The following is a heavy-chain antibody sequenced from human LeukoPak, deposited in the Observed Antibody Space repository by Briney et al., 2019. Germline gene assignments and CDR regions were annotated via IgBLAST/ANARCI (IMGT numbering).Heavy chain of an antibody. D-gene: IGHD6-13*01. CDR3: ARDAEYSSSWYGDNWFDP. CDR1: GGTFSSYA. J-gene: IGHJ5*02. CDR2: ISAYNGNT. Sequence: ASVKVSCKASGGTFSSYAISWVQQAPGQGLEWMGWISAYNGNTNYAQKLQGRVTMTTDTSTSAAYIELRSLRSDDTAVYYCARDAEYSSSWYGDNWFDPWGQGTLVTVSS. V-gene: IGHV1-18*01.